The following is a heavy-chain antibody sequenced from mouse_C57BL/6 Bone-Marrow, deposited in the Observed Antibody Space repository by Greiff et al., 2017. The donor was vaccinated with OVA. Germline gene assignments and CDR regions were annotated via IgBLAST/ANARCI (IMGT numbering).Heavy chain of an antibody. CDR1: GFTFSSYA. J-gene: IGHJ3*01. V-gene: IGHV5-4*01. Sequence: EVQGVESGGGLVKPGGSLKLSCAASGFTFSSYAMSWVRQTPEKRLEWVATISDGGSYTYYHDNVKGRVTISRDNAKNNLYLQMSHLKSEDAAVYYCARDPLFAWFAYWGQGTLVTVSA. CDR2: ISDGGSYT. D-gene: IGHD1-1*01. CDR3: ARDPLFAWFAY.